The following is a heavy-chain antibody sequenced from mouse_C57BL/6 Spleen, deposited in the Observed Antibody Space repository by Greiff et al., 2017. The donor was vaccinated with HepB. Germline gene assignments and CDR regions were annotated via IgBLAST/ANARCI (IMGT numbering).Heavy chain of an antibody. J-gene: IGHJ2*01. CDR3: ARGGFITTVVEDFDY. D-gene: IGHD1-1*01. CDR2: INPYNGGT. Sequence: EVQLQQSGPVLVKPGASVKMSCKASGYTFTDYYMNWVKQSHGKSLEWIGVINPYNGGTSYNQKFKGKATLTVDKSSSTAYMQRNSLTSEDSAVDYCARGGFITTVVEDFDYWGQGTTLTVSS. CDR1: GYTFTDYY. V-gene: IGHV1-19*01.